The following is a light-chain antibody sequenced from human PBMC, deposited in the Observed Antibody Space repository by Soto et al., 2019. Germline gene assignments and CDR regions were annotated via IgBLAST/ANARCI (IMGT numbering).Light chain of an antibody. J-gene: IGKJ4*01. V-gene: IGKV2-24*01. CDR3: MQARLLLC. CDR1: QSLVHSDGNTY. Sequence: EIVMTQTPLSSPVTLGQPTSISCRSSQSLVHSDGNTYLSWLQQRPGQPPRVLIYKVSNRFSGVTARFTGSGAGTEFTLRISRVEAEDVGISYGMQARLLLCFGGGTKVEIK. CDR2: KVS.